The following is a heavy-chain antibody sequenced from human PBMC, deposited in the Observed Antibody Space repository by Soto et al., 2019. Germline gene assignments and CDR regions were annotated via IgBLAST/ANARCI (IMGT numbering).Heavy chain of an antibody. J-gene: IGHJ6*02. D-gene: IGHD6-19*01. CDR1: GYTLTGYY. CDR3: ARGRSGWGMDV. V-gene: IGHV1-2*02. Sequence: QVQLVQSGAEVKKPGASVKVSCKASGYTLTGYYLHWVRQAPGQGPEWMGWINPNSGATNYAQKFQGRVTMTRDTSTSTAYMELSRLRSDDTAVYYCARGRSGWGMDVWGQGTTVSVSS. CDR2: INPNSGAT.